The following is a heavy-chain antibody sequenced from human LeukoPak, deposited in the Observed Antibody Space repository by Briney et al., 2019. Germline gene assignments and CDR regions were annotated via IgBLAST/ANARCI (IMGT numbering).Heavy chain of an antibody. CDR2: MNPNSGNT. Sequence: ASVKVSCKASGYTFTSYDINWVRQATGQGLEWMGWMNPNSGNTGYAQKFQGRVTMTRNTSISTAYMELSSLRSEDTAVYYCASTPPRHGRVDYDFWSGYYWGLGDYYYYGMDVWGQGTTVTVSS. CDR3: ASTPPRHGRVDYDFWSGYYWGLGDYYYYGMDV. V-gene: IGHV1-8*01. J-gene: IGHJ6*02. D-gene: IGHD3-3*01. CDR1: GYTFTSYD.